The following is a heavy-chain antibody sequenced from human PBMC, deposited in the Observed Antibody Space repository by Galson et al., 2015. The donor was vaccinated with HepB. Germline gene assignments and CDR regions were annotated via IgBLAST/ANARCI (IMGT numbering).Heavy chain of an antibody. CDR3: AREPTTFGGVIAPDY. CDR1: GFTFRSYW. J-gene: IGHJ4*02. CDR2: INTDESSA. Sequence: SLRLSCAASGFTFRSYWMHWVRQAPGKGLVWVSRINTDESSASYADSVKGRFTISRDNAKNTLYLQMNSLRAEDTAVYYCAREPTTFGGVIAPDYWGRGTLVTVSS. V-gene: IGHV3-74*01. D-gene: IGHD3-16*02.